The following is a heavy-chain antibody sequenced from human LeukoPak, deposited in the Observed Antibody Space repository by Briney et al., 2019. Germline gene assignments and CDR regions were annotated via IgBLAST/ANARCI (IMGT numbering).Heavy chain of an antibody. Sequence: WGSLSLSCAASGFTFSSYWMSWVRQAPGKGLEWVANINQDGSGKYYVDSVKGRFTIYRDQAKKSLYLQMNRLRAEDTAVYYCARGTIAAAGYYYFDYWGQGTQVTVSS. CDR1: GFTFSSYW. CDR3: ARGTIAAAGYYYFDY. D-gene: IGHD6-13*01. J-gene: IGHJ4*02. CDR2: INQDGSGK. V-gene: IGHV3-7*04.